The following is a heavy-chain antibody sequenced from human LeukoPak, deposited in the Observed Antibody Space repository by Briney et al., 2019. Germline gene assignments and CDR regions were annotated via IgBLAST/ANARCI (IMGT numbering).Heavy chain of an antibody. CDR1: GFTFSSYS. CDR3: AREYSSGWYHWDY. CDR2: ISSSSSYI. Sequence: GGSLRLSCAPSGFTFSSYSMNWVRQAPGKGLEWVSSISSSSSYIYYADSVKGRFTISRDNAKNSLYLQMNSVRAEDTAVYYCAREYSSGWYHWDYWGQGTLVTDSS. J-gene: IGHJ4*02. V-gene: IGHV3-21*01. D-gene: IGHD6-19*01.